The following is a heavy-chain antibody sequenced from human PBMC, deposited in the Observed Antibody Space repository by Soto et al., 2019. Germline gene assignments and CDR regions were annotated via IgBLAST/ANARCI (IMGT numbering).Heavy chain of an antibody. D-gene: IGHD6-6*01. V-gene: IGHV4-34*01. Sequence: SETLSLTCAFYVVSFSGHDWSCIRHPPGKGLEWIGEINHSGSTNYNPSLKSRVTISVDTSKNQFSLKLSSVTAADTAVYYCARTAYSSSVDYWGQGTLDTVSS. CDR2: INHSGST. CDR1: VVSFSGHD. CDR3: ARTAYSSSVDY. J-gene: IGHJ4*02.